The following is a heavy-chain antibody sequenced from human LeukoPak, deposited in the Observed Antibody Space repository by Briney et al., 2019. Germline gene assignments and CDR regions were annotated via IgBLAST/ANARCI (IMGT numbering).Heavy chain of an antibody. CDR1: GGSFSGYY. V-gene: IGHV4-34*01. J-gene: IGHJ4*02. CDR2: INHSGST. CDR3: ARKGGRYYDSSGYYYAN. Sequence: SETLSLTCAVYGGSFSGYYWSWIRQPPGKGLEWIGEINHSGSTNYNPPLKSRVTISVDTSKNQFSLKLSSVTAADTAVYYCARKGGRYYDSSGYYYANWGQGTLVTVSS. D-gene: IGHD3-22*01.